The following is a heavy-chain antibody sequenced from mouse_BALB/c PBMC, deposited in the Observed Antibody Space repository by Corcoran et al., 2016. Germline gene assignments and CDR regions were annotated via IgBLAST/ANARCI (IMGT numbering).Heavy chain of an antibody. D-gene: IGHD4-1*01. CDR1: GYTFPSYV. CDR3: ARERETGTGCAY. J-gene: IGHJ3*01. CDR2: INPYNDGT. Sequence: EVQLQQFGPELVKPGASVKMSGKASGYTFPSYVVHWVKQKPGQGLEWIGYINPYNDGTKYNEKFKGKATLTSDKSSSTAYMELSSLTSEDSAVYYCARERETGTGCAYWGQGTLVTVSA. V-gene: IGHV1S136*01.